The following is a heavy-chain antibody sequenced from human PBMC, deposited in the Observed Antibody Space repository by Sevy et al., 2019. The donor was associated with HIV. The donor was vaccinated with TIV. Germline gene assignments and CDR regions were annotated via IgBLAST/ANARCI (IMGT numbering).Heavy chain of an antibody. J-gene: IGHJ6*02. CDR2: IWYDGSNK. CDR1: GFTFSSYD. V-gene: IGHV3-33*01. D-gene: IGHD2-2*01. CDR3: ARDETYCSSTSCYLYYYGMDV. Sequence: GGSLRLSCAASGFTFSSYDMHWVRQAPGKGLEWVAVIWYDGSNKYYADSVKGRFTISRDNSKNTLYLQMNSLRAEDTAVYYCARDETYCSSTSCYLYYYGMDVWGQGTTVTVSS.